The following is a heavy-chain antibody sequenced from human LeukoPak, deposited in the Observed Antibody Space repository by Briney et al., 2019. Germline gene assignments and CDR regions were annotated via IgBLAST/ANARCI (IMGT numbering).Heavy chain of an antibody. Sequence: GGSLRLSCAASGFTFSSYSMNWVRQAPGKGLEWVSSITSSSYTYYADSVKGRFTISRDIAKNSLYLQMNSLRAEDTAVYYCARDLQGDDDAFDIWGQGTMVTVSS. CDR2: ITSSSYT. CDR1: GFTFSSYS. V-gene: IGHV3-21*01. CDR3: ARDLQGDDDAFDI. J-gene: IGHJ3*02. D-gene: IGHD3-16*01.